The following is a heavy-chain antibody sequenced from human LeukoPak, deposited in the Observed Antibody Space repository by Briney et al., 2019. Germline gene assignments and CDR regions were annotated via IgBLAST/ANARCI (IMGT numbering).Heavy chain of an antibody. CDR3: ARGVGYASGSYVY. CDR2: INSDGSNT. V-gene: IGHV3-74*01. CDR1: GFTFNTYI. D-gene: IGHD3-10*01. Sequence: GGSQRLSCAASGFTFNTYIMNWVRQAPGKGLVWVSRINSDGSNTNYADSVKGRFTISRDNAKNTVYLQMNSLRAEDTAVYYCARGVGYASGSYVYWGQGTLVTVSS. J-gene: IGHJ4*02.